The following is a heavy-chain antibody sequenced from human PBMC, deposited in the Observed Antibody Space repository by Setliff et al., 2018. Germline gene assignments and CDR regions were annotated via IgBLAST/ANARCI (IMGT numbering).Heavy chain of an antibody. J-gene: IGHJ3*02. V-gene: IGHV1-18*01. CDR2: IRPYIGHT. D-gene: IGHD3-22*01. CDR1: GYNLDDFG. Sequence: ASVKVSCKASGYNLDDFGINWLRQAPGQGLEWMGWIRPYIGHTIYAQKFQGRVTMTTDAPTSAAYMELTSLRHDDTAVYYCARVVAHTHFYDRSDYYFDGLDIWGQGAKVTVSS. CDR3: ARVVAHTHFYDRSDYYFDGLDI.